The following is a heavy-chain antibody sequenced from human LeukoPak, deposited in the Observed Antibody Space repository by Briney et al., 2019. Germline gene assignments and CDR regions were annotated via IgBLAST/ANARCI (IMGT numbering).Heavy chain of an antibody. J-gene: IGHJ4*02. CDR1: GFTVSSNY. CDR2: IYSGGST. Sequence: GRSLRLSCAASGFTVSSNYISSVRQAPGKWLECVSFIYSGGSTYYADSVKGRFTISRDNSKKTLYLQMNSMRAEDTAVYYCARVTGWELDKIFAGGYFDYWGQGTLVTVSS. D-gene: IGHD1-26*01. V-gene: IGHV3-53*01. CDR3: ARVTGWELDKIFAGGYFDY.